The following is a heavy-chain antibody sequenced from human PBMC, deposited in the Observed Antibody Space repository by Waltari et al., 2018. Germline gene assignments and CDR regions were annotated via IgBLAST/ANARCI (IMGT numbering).Heavy chain of an antibody. CDR1: GVSIRDYY. Sequence: QVQLQESGPRLVEPWETLSLTCRISGVSIRDYYWSWIRQPAGKGLEFIGRVYTTGTTDYNPSLRSRATVSVDKSKNHFSLSLTSVTAADTAIYYCAGGYSDDGGEYFQHWGQGTLVSVSS. CDR2: VYTTGTT. D-gene: IGHD3-16*01. J-gene: IGHJ1*01. V-gene: IGHV4-4*07. CDR3: AGGYSDDGGEYFQH.